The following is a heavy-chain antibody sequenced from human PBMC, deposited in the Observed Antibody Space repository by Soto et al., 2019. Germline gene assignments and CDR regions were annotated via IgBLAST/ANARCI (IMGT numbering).Heavy chain of an antibody. CDR3: AGQPSYGDPMDY. CDR2: VFFSGST. V-gene: IGHV4-31*03. D-gene: IGHD4-17*01. CDR1: GRSITTDGYY. Sequence: SETLSLTCSVSGRSITTDGYYWSWVRQHPGKALEWIGFVFFSGSTYYNPSLKSRVAMSLDRSKNQFSLELTSLTAADTGVYYCAGQPSYGDPMDYWGRGTLVTVSS. J-gene: IGHJ4*02.